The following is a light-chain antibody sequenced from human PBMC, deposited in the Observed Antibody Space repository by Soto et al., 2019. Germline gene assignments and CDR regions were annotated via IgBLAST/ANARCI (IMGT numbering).Light chain of an antibody. CDR2: GAS. J-gene: IGKJ1*01. Sequence: EFFLTHSPYTLSLSPGETATLSCRASQSLRATYVAWYQQRPGQAPRLLIYGASFRATGIPARFSGRGSGKELTLSISRMEPEDFEVYYCKKYVTSNRKFGQGNKVDIK. V-gene: IGKV3-20*01. CDR3: KKYVTSNRK. CDR1: QSLRATY.